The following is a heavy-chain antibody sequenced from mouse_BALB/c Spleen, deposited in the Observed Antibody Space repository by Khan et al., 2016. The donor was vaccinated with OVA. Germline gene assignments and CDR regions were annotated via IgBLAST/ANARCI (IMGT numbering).Heavy chain of an antibody. V-gene: IGHV2-9*02. CDR2: MWAGGST. CDR3: ARTYYGSAWFAY. J-gene: IGHJ3*01. D-gene: IGHD1-1*01. CDR1: GFSLTNYG. Sequence: QVQLKESGPGLVAPSQSLSITCTASGFSLTNYGVHWVRQPPGKGLEWLGVMWAGGSTNYNSALMSRLSITKDNSTSKIFLKVSRLQTDDTAIYYCARTYYGSAWFAYWGQGTLVTVSA.